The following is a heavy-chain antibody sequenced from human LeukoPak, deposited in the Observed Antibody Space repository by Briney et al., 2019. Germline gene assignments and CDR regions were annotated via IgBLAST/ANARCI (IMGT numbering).Heavy chain of an antibody. CDR3: ARDRSEQWLVQGFDY. CDR1: GFTFSSYT. Sequence: PGGSLRLTCAASGFTFSSYTMNWVRQAPRKGLEWVSSISTSSSYIYYADSLKGRFTVSRDNARNSLYLQMDSLRADDTAVYYCARDRSEQWLVQGFDYWGQGTLVTVSS. CDR2: ISTSSSYI. D-gene: IGHD6-19*01. V-gene: IGHV3-21*01. J-gene: IGHJ4*02.